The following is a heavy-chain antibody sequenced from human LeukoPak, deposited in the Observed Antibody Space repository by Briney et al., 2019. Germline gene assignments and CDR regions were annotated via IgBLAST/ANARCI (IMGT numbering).Heavy chain of an antibody. J-gene: IGHJ4*02. CDR2: MYHRGST. Sequence: SETLSLTCSVSGHSISSGYYWGWIRQPPGKGLEWIGTMYHRGSTYYNPSLKSRVTMSGDTSKNHFSLKLSSVIAADTAVYYCASLIYCSSTSCHYYFDYWGQGTLVTVSS. CDR3: ASLIYCSSTSCHYYFDY. V-gene: IGHV4-38-2*01. D-gene: IGHD2-2*01. CDR1: GHSISSGYY.